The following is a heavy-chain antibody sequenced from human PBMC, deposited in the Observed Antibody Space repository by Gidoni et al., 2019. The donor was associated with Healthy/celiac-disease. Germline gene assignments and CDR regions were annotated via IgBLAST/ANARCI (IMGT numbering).Heavy chain of an antibody. J-gene: IGHJ4*02. V-gene: IGHV4-59*01. CDR2: IYYSGST. CDR1: GGSISSYY. D-gene: IGHD5-18*01. CDR3: ERTRGYSYGYVEY. Sequence: QVQLQESGPGLVKPSATLSLTSPVSGGSISSYYWSWIRQPPGKGLEWIGYIYYSGSTNYNPSLKSRFTISVDTSKNQFSLKLSSVTAADTAVYYCERTRGYSYGYVEYWGQGNLVTVSS.